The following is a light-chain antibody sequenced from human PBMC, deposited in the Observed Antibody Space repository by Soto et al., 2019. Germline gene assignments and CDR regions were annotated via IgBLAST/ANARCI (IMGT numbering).Light chain of an antibody. CDR2: DAS. J-gene: IGKJ1*01. CDR1: QSVGTW. CDR3: QQYNTDSSWA. Sequence: DIQMTQSPSTLSASVGDRVTITCRASQSVGTWLAWYQQKPGKAPELLISDASSLESGVPSRFSGSGSGKEFTLTISSLLPDDFATYYCQQYNTDSSWAFGQGTKVEIK. V-gene: IGKV1-5*01.